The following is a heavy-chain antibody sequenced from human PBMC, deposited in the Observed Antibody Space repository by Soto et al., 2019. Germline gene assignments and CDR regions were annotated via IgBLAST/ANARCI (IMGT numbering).Heavy chain of an antibody. J-gene: IGHJ4*02. D-gene: IGHD3-10*01. Sequence: EVQLLESGGGSVQPGGSLRPSCAASGFTFSTYAMSWVRQAPGKGLEWVSAISTSVGSTYYTDSVKGRFTISRDNSKNTLYLQMNSLRAEDTAVYYCAKGGQSYDYWGQGTLVTVSS. CDR3: AKGGQSYDY. CDR2: ISTSVGST. CDR1: GFTFSTYA. V-gene: IGHV3-23*01.